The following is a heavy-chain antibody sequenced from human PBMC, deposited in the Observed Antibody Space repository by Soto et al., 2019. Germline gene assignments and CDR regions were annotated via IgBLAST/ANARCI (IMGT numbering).Heavy chain of an antibody. V-gene: IGHV3-21*01. CDR1: GFTFSSYS. CDR3: ARSEDIVVVPAATHFYYYYYGMDV. CDR2: ISSSSSYI. Sequence: AGGSLRLSCAASGFTFSSYSMNWVRQAPGKGLEWVSSISSSSSYIYYADSVKGRFTISRDNAKNSLYLQMNSLRAEDTAVYYCARSEDIVVVPAATHFYYYYYGMDVWGQGTTVTVSS. J-gene: IGHJ6*02. D-gene: IGHD2-2*01.